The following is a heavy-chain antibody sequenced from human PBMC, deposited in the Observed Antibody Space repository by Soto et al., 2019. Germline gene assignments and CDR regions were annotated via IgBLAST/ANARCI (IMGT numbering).Heavy chain of an antibody. CDR2: ISGSGGGT. J-gene: IGHJ4*02. CDR3: AKEVSLGSTVGLGY. Sequence: GGSLRLSCAASGFTFSIFAMSWVRQSPGKGLEWVSTISGSGGGTYYADAVKGRFTISRGNSMGTLYLQMKSLRVEDTAVYYCAKEVSLGSTVGLGYWGQGALVTVSS. CDR1: GFTFSIFA. V-gene: IGHV3-23*01. D-gene: IGHD7-27*01.